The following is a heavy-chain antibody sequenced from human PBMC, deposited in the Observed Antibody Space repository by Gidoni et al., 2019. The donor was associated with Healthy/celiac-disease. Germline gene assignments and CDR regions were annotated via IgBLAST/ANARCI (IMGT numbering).Heavy chain of an antibody. D-gene: IGHD1-1*01. V-gene: IGHV4-34*01. CDR3: ARVTRNPFCMDV. CDR1: GGSFSGYY. CDR2: INHSGST. J-gene: IGHJ6*02. Sequence: QVQLQQWGAGLLKPSETLSLTCAVYGGSFSGYYWSWIRQPPGKGLEWIGEINHSGSTNYNPSLKSRVTISVDTSKNQFSLKLSSVTAADTAVYYCARVTRNPFCMDVWGQGTTVTVSS.